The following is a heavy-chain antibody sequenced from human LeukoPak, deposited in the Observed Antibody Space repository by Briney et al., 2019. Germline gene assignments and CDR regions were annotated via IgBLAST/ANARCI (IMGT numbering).Heavy chain of an antibody. V-gene: IGHV4-30-2*01. Sequence: SETLSLTCAVSGGSISSGGYSWSWIRQPPGKGLEWIGYIYHSGSTYYNPSLKSRVTISVDRSKNQFSLKLSSVTAADTAVYYCARGGYGDYPDYYGMDVWGKRTTVTVSS. CDR3: ARGGYGDYPDYYGMDV. J-gene: IGHJ6*04. CDR2: IYHSGST. CDR1: GGSISSGGYS. D-gene: IGHD4-17*01.